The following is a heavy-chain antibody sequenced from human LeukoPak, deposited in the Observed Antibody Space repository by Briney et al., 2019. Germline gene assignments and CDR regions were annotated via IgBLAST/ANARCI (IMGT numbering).Heavy chain of an antibody. J-gene: IGHJ5*02. CDR2: IFYSGST. D-gene: IGHD3-10*01. CDR1: GASISSDSYL. V-gene: IGHV4-39*01. Sequence: PSGTLSLTCTVSGASISSDSYLWAWIRQPPGKGLDWIGSIFYSGSTYYNPSLKSRVTISVDTSKDQFSLKLRSVTAADTAVYYCARLYRYYYGSGTYVAGWFDPWGQGTLVTVSS. CDR3: ARLYRYYYGSGTYVAGWFDP.